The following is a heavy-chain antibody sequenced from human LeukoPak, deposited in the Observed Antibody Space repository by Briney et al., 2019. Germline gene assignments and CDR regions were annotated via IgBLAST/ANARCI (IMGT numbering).Heavy chain of an antibody. CDR2: IKQDGSEK. J-gene: IGHJ4*02. D-gene: IGHD4-17*01. CDR3: ARHDYGDYLPSGY. V-gene: IGHV3-7*03. CDR1: GFTFSSYW. Sequence: PGGSLRLSCAASGFTFSSYWMSWVRQAPGKGLEWVANIKQDGSEKYYVDSVKGRFTISRDNAKNSLYLQMNSLRAEDTAVYYCARHDYGDYLPSGYWGQGTLVTVSS.